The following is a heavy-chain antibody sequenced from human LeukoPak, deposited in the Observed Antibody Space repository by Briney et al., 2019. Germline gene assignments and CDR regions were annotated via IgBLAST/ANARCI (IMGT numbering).Heavy chain of an antibody. CDR3: ATLGYCSGGSCYSGDY. CDR2: IIPILGIA. D-gene: IGHD2-15*01. CDR1: GGTFSSYA. J-gene: IGHJ4*02. V-gene: IGHV1-69*04. Sequence: GASVKVSCKASGGTFSSYAISWVRQAPGQGLEWMGRIIPILGIANYAQKFQGRVTITADKSTSTAYMELSSLRSEDTAVYYCATLGYCSGGSCYSGDYWGQGTLVTVSS.